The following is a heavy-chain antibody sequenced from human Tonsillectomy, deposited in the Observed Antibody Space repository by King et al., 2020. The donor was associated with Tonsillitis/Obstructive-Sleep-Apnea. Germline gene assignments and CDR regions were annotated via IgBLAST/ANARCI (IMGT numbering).Heavy chain of an antibody. Sequence: GKPAETLSRTCTVSGGSVSSGSYYWGWIRQPPGKGLEWIGYIYYSGSTNYNPSLKSRVTISVDTSKNQFSLKLSSVTAADTAVYYCARESGPTAFDIWGQGTMVTVSS. CDR1: GGSVSSGSYY. V-gene: IGHV4-61*01. CDR3: ARESGPTAFDI. J-gene: IGHJ3*02. CDR2: IYYSGST.